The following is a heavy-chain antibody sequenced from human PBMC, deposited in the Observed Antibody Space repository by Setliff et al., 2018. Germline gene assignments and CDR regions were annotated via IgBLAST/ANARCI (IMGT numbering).Heavy chain of an antibody. V-gene: IGHV3-74*01. CDR3: ASIDWGENFYNTDV. J-gene: IGHJ6*04. CDR2: INGDGTIT. CDR1: GFTFRKYW. Sequence: GGSLRLSCGASGFTFRKYWMYWVRQVPGKGLVWVSRINGDGTITNYADSVKGRFTISRDNAKNTLHLQMNSLRGEDTAVYFCASIDWGENFYNTDVWGKGTTVTVSS. D-gene: IGHD7-27*01.